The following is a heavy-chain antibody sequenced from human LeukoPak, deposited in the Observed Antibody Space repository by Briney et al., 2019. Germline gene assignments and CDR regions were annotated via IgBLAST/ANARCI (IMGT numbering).Heavy chain of an antibody. V-gene: IGHV4-59*01. J-gene: IGHJ4*02. CDR1: GGSISNYY. CDR3: ARTLGGENLFDY. Sequence: SETLSLTCTVSGGSISNYYWSWIRQPPGKGLEWIGYIYSSGTTNYNPSLKSRVTISVDTSKNQFSLNLSSVTAADTAVYYCARTLGGENLFDYWGQGTLVAVSS. CDR2: IYSSGTT. D-gene: IGHD1-26*01.